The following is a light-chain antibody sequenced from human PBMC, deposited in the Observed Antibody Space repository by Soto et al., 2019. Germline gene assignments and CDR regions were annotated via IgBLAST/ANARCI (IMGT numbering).Light chain of an antibody. CDR3: QSYDSSLSGWV. CDR1: SSNIGAGYD. J-gene: IGLJ3*02. CDR2: GNS. V-gene: IGLV1-40*01. Sequence: QSVLTQPPSVSGAQGQRVTISCTESSSNIGAGYDVHWYQQLPGTAPKLLIYGNSNRPSGVPDRFSGSKSGTSASLAITGLLAEDEADYYCQSYDSSLSGWVFGGGTKLTVL.